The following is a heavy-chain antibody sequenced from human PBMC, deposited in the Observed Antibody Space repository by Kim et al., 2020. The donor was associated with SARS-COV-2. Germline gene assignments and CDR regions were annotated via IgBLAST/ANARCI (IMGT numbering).Heavy chain of an antibody. CDR1: GYTFTSYA. CDR2: INTNTGNP. J-gene: IGHJ4*02. CDR3: AREGIVVVPAATGGFDY. Sequence: ASVKVSCKASGYTFTSYAMNWVRQAPGQGLEWMGWINTNTGNPTYAQGFTGRFVFSLDTSVSTAYLQISSLKAEDTAVYYCAREGIVVVPAATGGFDYWGQGTLVTVSS. V-gene: IGHV7-4-1*02. D-gene: IGHD2-2*01.